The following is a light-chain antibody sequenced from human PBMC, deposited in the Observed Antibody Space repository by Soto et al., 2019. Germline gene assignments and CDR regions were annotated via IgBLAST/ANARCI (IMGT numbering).Light chain of an antibody. CDR1: QSVSNDF. Sequence: EIVLTQSPGILSLSPGERATLSCRASQSVSNDFLAWYQQKPGQAPRLLIYGASTRATDVPDRFSGSGSGADFTLTISRLEPEDFGVYYCQQYNNWPPGTFGQGTKLEIK. CDR3: QQYNNWPPGT. CDR2: GAS. V-gene: IGKV3-20*01. J-gene: IGKJ2*02.